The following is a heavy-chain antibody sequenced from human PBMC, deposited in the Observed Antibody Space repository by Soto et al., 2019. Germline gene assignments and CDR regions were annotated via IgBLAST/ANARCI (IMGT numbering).Heavy chain of an antibody. V-gene: IGHV3-7*03. Sequence: EVQLVESGGGLVQPGGSLRLSCAVSGFSFGTYWMSWVRQAPGKGLEWLASIKEDGSERYYLDSVKGRFTISRDNATDSLSLQMSRLRGEDTAFYYCARDVCPVTIFGVGLSGYFDFWCEGTLVSVSS. CDR1: GFSFGTYW. CDR3: ARDVCPVTIFGVGLSGYFDF. D-gene: IGHD3-3*01. J-gene: IGHJ4*02. CDR2: IKEDGSER.